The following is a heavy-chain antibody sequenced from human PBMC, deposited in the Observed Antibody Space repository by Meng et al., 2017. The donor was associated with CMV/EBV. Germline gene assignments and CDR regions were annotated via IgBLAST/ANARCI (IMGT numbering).Heavy chain of an antibody. V-gene: IGHV1-2*02. CDR1: GYTFTGYY. CDR2: INPNSGGT. J-gene: IGHJ3*02. D-gene: IGHD6-19*01. CDR3: ARDLRAVGAFDI. Sequence: SVKVSCKASGYTFTGYYMHRVRQAPGQGLEWMGWINPNSGGTNYAQKCQGRVTMTRDTSISTAYMELSRLRSDDTAVYYCARDLRAVGAFDIWGQGTMVTVSS.